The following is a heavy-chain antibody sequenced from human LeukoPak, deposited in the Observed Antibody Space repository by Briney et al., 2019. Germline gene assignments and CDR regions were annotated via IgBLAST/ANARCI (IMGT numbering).Heavy chain of an antibody. CDR1: GGSISSGGYY. CDR3: ARGDYYGSGSADY. V-gene: IGHV4-31*03. D-gene: IGHD3-10*01. J-gene: IGHJ4*02. Sequence: PSQTLSLTCTVSGGSISSGGYYWSWIRQHPGKGLEWIGYIYYSGSTYYNPSLKSRVTISVDTSKNQLSLKLSSVTAADTAVYYCARGDYYGSGSADYWGQGTLVTVSS. CDR2: IYYSGST.